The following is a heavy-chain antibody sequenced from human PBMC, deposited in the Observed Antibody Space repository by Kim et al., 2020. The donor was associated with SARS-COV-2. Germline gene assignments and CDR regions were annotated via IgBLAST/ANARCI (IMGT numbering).Heavy chain of an antibody. J-gene: IGHJ6*02. D-gene: IGHD3-16*01. Sequence: DSVKGRFTISRDNAKNTLYLQMNSLRAEDTAVYYCARDFLRDYYYYGMDVWGQGTTVTVSS. CDR3: ARDFLRDYYYYGMDV. V-gene: IGHV3-74*01.